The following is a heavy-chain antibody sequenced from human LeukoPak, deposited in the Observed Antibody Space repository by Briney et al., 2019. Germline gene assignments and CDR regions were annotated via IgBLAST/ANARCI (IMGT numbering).Heavy chain of an antibody. J-gene: IGHJ4*02. Sequence: PGGSLRLSCAASGFTFSSYAMSWVRQAPGKGLEWVSGISGSGSGGSTYYADSVKGRFTISRDNAKNTVYLQMNSLRAEDTAVYYCTRFLFYYDSSGYYDYFDYWGQGTLVTVSS. V-gene: IGHV3-23*01. CDR3: TRFLFYYDSSGYYDYFDY. CDR1: GFTFSSYA. D-gene: IGHD3-22*01. CDR2: ISGSGSGGST.